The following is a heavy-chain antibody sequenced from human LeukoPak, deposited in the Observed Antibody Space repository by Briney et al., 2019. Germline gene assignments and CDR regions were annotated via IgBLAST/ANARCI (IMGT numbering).Heavy chain of an antibody. J-gene: IGHJ5*01. CDR2: ISGNSGDT. Sequence: GASVKVSCKTSGYTFTDYGIMWVRQVPGQGLEWLGWISGNSGDTSFGENIQGRVTMTIETSTSTAYMELRRLTSADSAVYFFPRDRTLRSPDESPRDSWGQGTLITVSS. D-gene: IGHD2/OR15-2a*01. CDR1: GYTFTDYG. V-gene: IGHV1-18*01. CDR3: PRDRTLRSPDESPRDS.